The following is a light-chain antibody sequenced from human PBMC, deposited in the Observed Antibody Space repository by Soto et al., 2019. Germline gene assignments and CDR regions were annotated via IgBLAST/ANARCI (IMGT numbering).Light chain of an antibody. CDR1: QSVSSSY. J-gene: IGKJ2*01. CDR3: QQYGSSLYT. V-gene: IGKV3-20*01. Sequence: EIVLTQSPGTLSLSPGERATLSCRASQSVSSSYLAWYQQKPGQAPRLLIYGASSRANGIPDMFSGSGSGTYFTLTISXXXXEDFAVYYCQQYGSSLYTFGQGTKLEIK. CDR2: GAS.